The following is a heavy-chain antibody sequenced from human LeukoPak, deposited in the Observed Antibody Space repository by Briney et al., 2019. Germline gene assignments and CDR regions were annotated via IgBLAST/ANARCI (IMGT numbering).Heavy chain of an antibody. CDR1: GFAFSDAW. Sequence: GGSLRLSRVGSGFAFSDAWMSWVRQAPGKGLEWVGRIKSKSDGGTIDYAAPVKGRFTISRDDSRNTLYLQMNSLKTEDTAVYYCTTRRQDGWWGQGTLVTVS. CDR2: IKSKSDGGTI. J-gene: IGHJ4*02. CDR3: TTRRQDGW. V-gene: IGHV3-15*01. D-gene: IGHD2-15*01.